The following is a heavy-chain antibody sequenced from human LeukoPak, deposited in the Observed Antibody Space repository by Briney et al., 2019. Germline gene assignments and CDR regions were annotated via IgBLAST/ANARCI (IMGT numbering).Heavy chain of an antibody. Sequence: GGSLRLSCAASGFTFSSSAMSWVRQAPGKGLEWVAAISGSGGSTYYADSVKGRFTISRDNSKNTLYLQMNSLRAEDTAVYYCAKDRVRGVIGFGDYWGQGTLVTVSS. D-gene: IGHD3-10*01. CDR1: GFTFSSSA. J-gene: IGHJ4*02. V-gene: IGHV3-23*01. CDR3: AKDRVRGVIGFGDY. CDR2: ISGSGGST.